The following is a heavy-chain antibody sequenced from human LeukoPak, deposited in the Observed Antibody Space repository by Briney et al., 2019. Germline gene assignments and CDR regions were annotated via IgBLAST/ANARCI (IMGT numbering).Heavy chain of an antibody. CDR2: ISYDGSNK. D-gene: IGHD3-9*01. CDR3: AKPNTYYDILTGYWGSKYYFDC. CDR1: GFTFSSYG. J-gene: IGHJ4*02. Sequence: GGSLRLSCAASGFTFSSYGMHWVRQAPGKGLEWVAVISYDGSNKYYADSVKGRFTISRDNSKNTLYLQMNSLRAEDTAVNYCAKPNTYYDILTGYWGSKYYFDCWGQGTLVTVSS. V-gene: IGHV3-30*18.